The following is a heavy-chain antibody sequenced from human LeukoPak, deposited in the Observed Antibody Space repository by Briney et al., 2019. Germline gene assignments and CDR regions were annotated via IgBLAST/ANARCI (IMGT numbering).Heavy chain of an antibody. V-gene: IGHV2-70*04. CDR1: GFSFSTSGMR. D-gene: IGHD1-26*01. J-gene: IGHJ4*02. CDR2: IDWDDDK. Sequence: SGPTLVNPTQTLTLTWTFSGFSFSTSGMRVSWIRHPPGKALEWLARIDWDDDKFYNTSLKTRLTISRDTSKNQVVLTMTNMDPVDTATYYCARGGGATAVDYWGQGTLVTVSS. CDR3: ARGGGATAVDY.